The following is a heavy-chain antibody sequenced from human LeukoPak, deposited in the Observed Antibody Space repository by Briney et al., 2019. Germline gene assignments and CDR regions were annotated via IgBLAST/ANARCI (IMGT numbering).Heavy chain of an antibody. CDR1: GYTFTSYS. D-gene: IGHD2-2*01. Sequence: GGSLRLSCAASGYTFTSYSMNWVRQAPGKGLEWVSYISDYSNTIYYADSVKGRFTISRDNANNSLYLQMNSLRAEDTAVYYCARDCGSTSCCDTPDFDYWGQGTLVTVSS. V-gene: IGHV3-48*01. J-gene: IGHJ4*02. CDR3: ARDCGSTSCCDTPDFDY. CDR2: ISDYSNTI.